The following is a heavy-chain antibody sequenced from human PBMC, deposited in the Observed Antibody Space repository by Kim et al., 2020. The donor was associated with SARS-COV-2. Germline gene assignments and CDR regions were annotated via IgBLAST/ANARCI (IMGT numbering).Heavy chain of an antibody. J-gene: IGHJ3*02. D-gene: IGHD2-2*01. V-gene: IGHV4-59*13. Sequence: WETLSLTCTVSGGSISSYYWSWIRQPPGKGLEWIGYIYYSGSTNYNPSLKSRVTISVDTSKNQFSLKLSSVTAADTAVYYCARTSWLGYCSSTSCYLAFDIWGQGTMVTVSS. CDR2: IYYSGST. CDR1: GGSISSYY. CDR3: ARTSWLGYCSSTSCYLAFDI.